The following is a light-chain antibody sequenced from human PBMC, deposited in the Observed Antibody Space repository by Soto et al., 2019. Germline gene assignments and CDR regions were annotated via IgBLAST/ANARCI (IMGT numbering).Light chain of an antibody. V-gene: IGLV1-40*01. Sequence: QSVLTRPPSVSGAPGQRVTISCTGSSSNIGAGYDVHWYQQLPGTAPKVLIYGNSNRPSGVPDRFSGSKSGTSASLAITGLQAEDEADYYCQSYDSSLSGYVFGTGTKLTVL. CDR3: QSYDSSLSGYV. CDR2: GNS. J-gene: IGLJ1*01. CDR1: SSNIGAGYD.